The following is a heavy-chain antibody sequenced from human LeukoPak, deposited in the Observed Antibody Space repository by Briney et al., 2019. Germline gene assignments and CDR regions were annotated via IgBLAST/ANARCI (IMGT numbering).Heavy chain of an antibody. J-gene: IGHJ3*02. CDR1: GFTFSNYA. CDR2: ISSNGGST. V-gene: IGHV3-64*01. D-gene: IGHD1-20*01. CDR3: ASLTGTTSGGDAFDI. Sequence: GGSLRLSCAASGFTFSNYAMHWVRQAPGKGLEFVSAISSNGGSTYYANSVEGRFTISRDNSKNTLYLQMGSLRAEDMAVYYCASLTGTTSGGDAFDIWGQGTMVTVSS.